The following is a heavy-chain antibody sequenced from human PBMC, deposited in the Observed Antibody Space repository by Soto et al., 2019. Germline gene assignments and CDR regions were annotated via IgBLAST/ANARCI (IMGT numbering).Heavy chain of an antibody. J-gene: IGHJ2*01. D-gene: IGHD2-2*01. CDR3: AIRTGQLAIISEFDGDWFFEV. CDR2: ISPDSGGT. V-gene: IGHV1-2*02. Sequence: QEQLVQSGAEVKKPGASLKVSCKASGYTFTDYYIHWVRQAPGQGLEWVGWISPDSGGTNLAQRFHGRVTMTSATSINTAYMELSSLRSDDTAVYYCAIRTGQLAIISEFDGDWFFEVWGRGTLVTVSS. CDR1: GYTFTDYY.